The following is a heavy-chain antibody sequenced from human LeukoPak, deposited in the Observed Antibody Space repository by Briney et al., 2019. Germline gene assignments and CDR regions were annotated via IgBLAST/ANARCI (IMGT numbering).Heavy chain of an antibody. CDR3: ARDPHGYNSYFDY. D-gene: IGHD5-24*01. J-gene: IGHJ4*02. Sequence: PGGSLRLSCVASGSTFSSSWMNWVRQAPGKGLEWVSVIYTDGSTYYADSVKGRFTISRDISRNTVHLQMNSLRAGDTAVYYCARDPHGYNSYFDYWGQGTLVTVSS. V-gene: IGHV3-53*01. CDR2: IYTDGST. CDR1: GSTFSSSW.